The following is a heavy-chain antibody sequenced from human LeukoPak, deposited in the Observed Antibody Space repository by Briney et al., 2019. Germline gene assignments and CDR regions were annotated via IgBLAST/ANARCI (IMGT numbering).Heavy chain of an antibody. V-gene: IGHV3-74*01. J-gene: IGHJ4*02. CDR3: ARDPQSPYYYDSSGYYPDY. D-gene: IGHD3-22*01. Sequence: PGGSLRLSCAASGFTFSSYWMPWVRHAPGKGLVWVSRINSDRSSTSYADSVKGRFTISRDNAKNTLYLQMNSLRAEDTAVYYCARDPQSPYYYDSSGYYPDYWGQGTLVTVSS. CDR2: INSDRSST. CDR1: GFTFSSYW.